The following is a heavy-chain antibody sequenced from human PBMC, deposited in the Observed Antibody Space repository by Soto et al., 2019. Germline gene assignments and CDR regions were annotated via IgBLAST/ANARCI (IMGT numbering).Heavy chain of an antibody. CDR1: GFTFDDYA. Sequence: EVQLVESGGALVQPVGSLRLSCTASGFTFDDYAIHWVRQAPGKGLEWISDISWNGDATGYADSVKGRFTISRDNAKNSLYLQMNSLRTEDTAMYFCANLPLYGSGFDCWGQGTLVTVAS. V-gene: IGHV3-9*01. J-gene: IGHJ4*02. CDR2: ISWNGDAT. D-gene: IGHD3-10*01. CDR3: ANLPLYGSGFDC.